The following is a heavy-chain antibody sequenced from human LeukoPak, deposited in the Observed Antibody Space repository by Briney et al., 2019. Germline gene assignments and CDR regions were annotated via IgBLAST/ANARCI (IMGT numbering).Heavy chain of an antibody. CDR1: GYSISSGYY. V-gene: IGHV3-23*01. CDR3: VKTLGSGGGFDY. J-gene: IGHJ4*02. D-gene: IGHD6-19*01. Sequence: ETLSLTCTVSGYSISSGYYWGWIRQPPGKGLEWVSTISAGGTTYFANSVKGRFTISRDISKNTLYLQMNSLRAEDTAVYYCVKTLGSGGGFDYWGQGTLVTVSS. CDR2: ISAGGTT.